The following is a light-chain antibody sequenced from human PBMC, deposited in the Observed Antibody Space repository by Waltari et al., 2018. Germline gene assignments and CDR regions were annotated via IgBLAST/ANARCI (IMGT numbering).Light chain of an antibody. CDR2: EAS. J-gene: IGLJ3*02. Sequence: QSALTQPASVSGSAGQSITIPCTGTSSDVGTYNLVFWYQQHPGKAPKLMIYEASKRPSGVSHRFSGSKTGNTASLTISGLQAEDEADYFCCSYAGGHTLVFGGGTKLTVL. CDR3: CSYAGGHTLV. V-gene: IGLV2-23*02. CDR1: SSDVGTYNL.